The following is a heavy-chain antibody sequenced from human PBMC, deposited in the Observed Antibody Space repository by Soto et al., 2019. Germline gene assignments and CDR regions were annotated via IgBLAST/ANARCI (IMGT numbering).Heavy chain of an antibody. D-gene: IGHD2-2*01. CDR2: VDPSDSYT. CDR1: GYSFTSYW. CDR3: ARTDIVVVPADPYYYYGMDV. V-gene: IGHV5-10-1*01. J-gene: IGHJ6*02. Sequence: PGESLKISCKGSGYSFTSYWISWVRQMPGKALKGMGRVDPSDSYTNYSPSFQGHVTISADKSISTAYLQWSSLKASDTAMYYCARTDIVVVPADPYYYYGMDVWGQGTTVTVSS.